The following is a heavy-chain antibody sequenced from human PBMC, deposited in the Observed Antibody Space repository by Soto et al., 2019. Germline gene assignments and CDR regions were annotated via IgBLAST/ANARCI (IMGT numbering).Heavy chain of an antibody. J-gene: IGHJ5*01. Sequence: EVQLLESGGGLVQPGGSLRLSCAASGFTFNNYAMSWVRQAPGKGLEWVSSISGRGEYTYYADSVRGRFTIFRDDSKNTLYLQMNSLRADDTSIYFGAKAPSSLCLGWFDSCGQGALVTVSS. CDR2: ISGRGEYT. D-gene: IGHD6-13*01. CDR1: GFTFNNYA. CDR3: AKAPSSLCLGWFDS. V-gene: IGHV3-23*01.